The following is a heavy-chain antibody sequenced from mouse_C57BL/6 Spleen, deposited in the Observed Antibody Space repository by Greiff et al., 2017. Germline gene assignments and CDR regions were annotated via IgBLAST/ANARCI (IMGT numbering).Heavy chain of an antibody. J-gene: IGHJ3*01. CDR2: ISYDGSN. V-gene: IGHV3-6*01. CDR3: ARDLGYGNWTWFAY. CDR1: GYSITSGYY. Sequence: EVQLQQSGPGLVKPSQSLSLTCSVTGYSITSGYYWNWIRQFPGNKLEWMGYISYDGSNNYNPSLKNRISITRDTSKNQFFLKLNSVTTEDTATYYCARDLGYGNWTWFAYWGQGTLGTVSA. D-gene: IGHD2-10*02.